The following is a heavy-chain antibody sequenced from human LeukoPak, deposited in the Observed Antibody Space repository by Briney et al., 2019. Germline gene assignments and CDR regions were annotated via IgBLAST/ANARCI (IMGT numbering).Heavy chain of an antibody. Sequence: PSETLSLTCAVYGGSFSGYYWSWIRQPPGKGLEWIGEINHSGSTNYNPSLKSRVTISVDTSKNQFSLKLSSVTAADTAVYYCARIRGKYCSSTSCYPDWFDPWGQGTLVTVSS. J-gene: IGHJ5*02. CDR3: ARIRGKYCSSTSCYPDWFDP. D-gene: IGHD2-2*01. V-gene: IGHV4-34*01. CDR2: INHSGST. CDR1: GGSFSGYY.